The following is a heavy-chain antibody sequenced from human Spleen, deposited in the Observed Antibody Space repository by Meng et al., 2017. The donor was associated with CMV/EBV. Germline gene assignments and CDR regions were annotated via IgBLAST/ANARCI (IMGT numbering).Heavy chain of an antibody. J-gene: IGHJ4*02. CDR2: IYYSGST. Sequence: ISSSSYYWGWIRQPPGKGLEWIGSIYYSGSTYYNPSLKSRVTISVDTSKNQFSLKLSSVTAADTAVYYCASLPRLVVVPAAANMGDYWGQGTLVTVSS. CDR1: ISSSSYY. CDR3: ASLPRLVVVPAAANMGDY. V-gene: IGHV4-39*07. D-gene: IGHD2-2*01.